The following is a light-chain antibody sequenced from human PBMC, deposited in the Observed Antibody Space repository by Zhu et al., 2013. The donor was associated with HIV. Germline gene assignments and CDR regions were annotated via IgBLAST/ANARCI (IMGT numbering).Light chain of an antibody. Sequence: EIVMTQSPATLSVSPGERATLSCRASQSVGNNFLAWYQHKPGQAPRLLIYRASGRATDIPERFSGSGSGTDFTLTISRLEPEDFAVYYCQQYGSSPYTFGRGTKLDI. CDR1: QSVGNNF. V-gene: IGKV3-20*01. CDR3: QQYGSSPYT. J-gene: IGKJ2*01. CDR2: RAS.